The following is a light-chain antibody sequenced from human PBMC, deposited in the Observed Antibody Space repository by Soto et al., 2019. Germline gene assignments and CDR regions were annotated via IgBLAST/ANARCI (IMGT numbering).Light chain of an antibody. Sequence: EIVITQPPVTLSVSPGEIATLSCRASQSVSSNLAWYQQKPGQAPSLLIYGAFTRATGIPARFSGTGSGTEFTLTISSLQSEDFALYYCQQYNDWPLTFGQGTQVDIK. CDR3: QQYNDWPLT. V-gene: IGKV3-15*01. J-gene: IGKJ1*01. CDR2: GAF. CDR1: QSVSSN.